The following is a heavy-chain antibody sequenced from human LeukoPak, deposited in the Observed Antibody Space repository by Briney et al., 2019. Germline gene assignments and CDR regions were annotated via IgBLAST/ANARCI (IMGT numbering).Heavy chain of an antibody. CDR3: ARANGGGLDY. CDR2: IHPTDGST. CDR1: GYTFSTYY. D-gene: IGHD3-10*01. Sequence: ASVKVSCKTSGYTFSTYYMHWVRQAPGQGLEWLGIIHPTDGSTTYTQKIQGRVTMTRDTATGTVYLELSSLRSEDTAVYWCARANGGGLDYWGQGTLITVSS. V-gene: IGHV1-46*01. J-gene: IGHJ4*02.